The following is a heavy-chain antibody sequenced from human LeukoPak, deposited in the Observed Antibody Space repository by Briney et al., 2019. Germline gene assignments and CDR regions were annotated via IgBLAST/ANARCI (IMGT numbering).Heavy chain of an antibody. Sequence: GASVKVSCKASGYTFTSYYMHWVRQAPGQGLEWMGWISAYNGNTNYAQKLQGRVTMTTDTSTSTAYMELRSLRSDDTAVYYCARGNVYSSSWWAGGAYWGQGTLVTVSS. V-gene: IGHV1-18*04. D-gene: IGHD6-13*01. CDR3: ARGNVYSSSWWAGGAY. CDR2: ISAYNGNT. CDR1: GYTFTSYY. J-gene: IGHJ4*02.